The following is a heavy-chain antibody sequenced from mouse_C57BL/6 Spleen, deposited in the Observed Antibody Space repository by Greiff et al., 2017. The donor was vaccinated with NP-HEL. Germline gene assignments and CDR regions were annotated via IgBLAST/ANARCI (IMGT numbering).Heavy chain of an antibody. J-gene: IGHJ1*03. CDR2: INPNNGGT. CDR1: GYTFTDYN. CDR3: ARDGRGDWYFDV. V-gene: IGHV1-18*01. D-gene: IGHD1-1*01. Sequence: EVQLQQSGPELVKPGASVKIPCKASGYTFTDYNMDWVKQSHGKSLQWIGDINPNNGGTIYNQKFKGKATLTVDKSSSTAYMELRSLTSEDTAVYYCARDGRGDWYFDVWGTGTTVTVSS.